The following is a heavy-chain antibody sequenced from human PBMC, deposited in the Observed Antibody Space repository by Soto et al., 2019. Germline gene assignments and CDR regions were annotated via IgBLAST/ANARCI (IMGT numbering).Heavy chain of an antibody. CDR3: ARRFRIYCSSTSCYGRGWFDP. CDR1: GGSISSTNW. CDR2: IFHSGST. V-gene: IGHV4-4*02. Sequence: SETLSLTCAVSGGSISSTNWWSWVRQPPGKGLEWIGEIFHSGSTNYNPSLKSRVTISVDKSKNQFSLKLNSVTAADTAVYYCARRFRIYCSSTSCYGRGWFDPWGQGTLVTVSS. D-gene: IGHD2-2*01. J-gene: IGHJ5*02.